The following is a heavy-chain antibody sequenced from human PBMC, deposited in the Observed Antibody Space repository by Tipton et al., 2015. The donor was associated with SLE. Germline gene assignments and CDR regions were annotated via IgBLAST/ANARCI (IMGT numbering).Heavy chain of an antibody. CDR2: IYYSGGT. D-gene: IGHD3-16*01. CDR1: GGSISSGGYY. V-gene: IGHV4-31*03. Sequence: TLSLTCTVSGGSISSGGYYWSWIRQHPGKGLEWIGYIYYSGGTYYNPSLKSRVTISVDTSKNQFSLKLSSVTAADTAVYYCRLITITSLFDYWGQGTLVTVSS. CDR3: RLITITSLFDY. J-gene: IGHJ4*02.